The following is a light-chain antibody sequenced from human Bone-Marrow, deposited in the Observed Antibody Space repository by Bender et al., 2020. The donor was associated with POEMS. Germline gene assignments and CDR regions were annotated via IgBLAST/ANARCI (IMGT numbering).Light chain of an antibody. CDR3: CSYAGSHTWV. CDR2: DVT. J-gene: IGLJ3*02. V-gene: IGLV2-11*01. Sequence: QSALTQPASASGSPGQSVTISCTGTSSDVGGYNYVSWYQQHPGKVPKLMIYDVTKRPSGVPDRFSGSKSGNTASLTISGLQAEDEADYYCCSYAGSHTWVFGGGTKLTVL. CDR1: SSDVGGYNY.